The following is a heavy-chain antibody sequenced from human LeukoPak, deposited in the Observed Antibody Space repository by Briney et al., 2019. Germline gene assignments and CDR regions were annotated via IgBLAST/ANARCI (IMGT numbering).Heavy chain of an antibody. CDR1: GYSFTSYW. J-gene: IGHJ4*02. CDR3: ARVPYYDILTGYYSPFDY. V-gene: IGHV5-51*01. Sequence: GESLKISCKGSGYSFTSYWIGWVRQMPGKGLEWMGIIYPGDSDTRYSPSFQGQVTISADKSISTAYLQWSSLKASDTAMYYCARVPYYDILTGYYSPFDYWGQGTLVTVSP. D-gene: IGHD3-9*01. CDR2: IYPGDSDT.